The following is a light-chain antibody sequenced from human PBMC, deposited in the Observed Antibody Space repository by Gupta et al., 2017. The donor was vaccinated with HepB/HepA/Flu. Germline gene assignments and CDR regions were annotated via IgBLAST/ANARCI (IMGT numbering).Light chain of an antibody. CDR1: SSDIGAYDH. CDR3: SSVTTSSTMV. V-gene: IGLV2-14*01. CDR2: EVS. Sequence: QSALTQPASVSASPGQSITISCTGTSSDIGAYDHVSWYQQHPDKVPKLIIYEVSNRPAGVASRFSGSKSGNTASLTISVRKKEDAADYYCSSVTTSSTMVFGGGTKLTVL. J-gene: IGLJ2*01.